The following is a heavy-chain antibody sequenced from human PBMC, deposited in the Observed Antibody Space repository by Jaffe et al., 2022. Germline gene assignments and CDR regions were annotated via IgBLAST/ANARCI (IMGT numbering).Heavy chain of an antibody. Sequence: QLQLQESGSGLVKPSQTLSLTCAVSGGSISSGGYSWSWIRQPPGKGLEWIGYIYHSGSTYYNPSLKSRVTISVDRSKNQFSLKLSSVTAADTAVYYCARVRMVQSGDYFDYWGQGTLVTVSS. V-gene: IGHV4-30-2*01. J-gene: IGHJ4*02. CDR1: GGSISSGGYS. CDR2: IYHSGST. CDR3: ARVRMVQSGDYFDY. D-gene: IGHD3-10*01.